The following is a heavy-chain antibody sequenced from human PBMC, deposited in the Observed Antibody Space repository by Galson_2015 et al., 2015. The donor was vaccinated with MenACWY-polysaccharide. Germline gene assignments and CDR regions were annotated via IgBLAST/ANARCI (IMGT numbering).Heavy chain of an antibody. D-gene: IGHD6-19*01. CDR3: AKVSRVAVAGADAFDI. J-gene: IGHJ3*02. V-gene: IGHV3-23*01. Sequence: SLRLSCAASGFTFSSYAMSWVRQAPGKGLEWVSAISGSGGSTYYADSVKGRFTISRDNSKNTLYLQMNSLRAEDTAVYYCAKVSRVAVAGADAFDIWGQGTMVTVSS. CDR2: ISGSGGST. CDR1: GFTFSSYA.